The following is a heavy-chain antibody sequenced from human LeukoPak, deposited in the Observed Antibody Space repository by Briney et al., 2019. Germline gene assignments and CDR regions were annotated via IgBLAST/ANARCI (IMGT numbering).Heavy chain of an antibody. CDR1: GGTFSSYA. CDR3: ARAHGHRIAAAGPYYYGMDV. D-gene: IGHD6-13*01. J-gene: IGHJ6*02. CDR2: IIPILGIA. Sequence: ASVKVSCKASGGTFSSYAISWVRQAPGQGLEWMGRIIPILGIANYVQKFQGRVTITADKSTSTAYMELSSLRSEDTAVYYCARAHGHRIAAAGPYYYGMDVWGQGTTVTVSS. V-gene: IGHV1-69*04.